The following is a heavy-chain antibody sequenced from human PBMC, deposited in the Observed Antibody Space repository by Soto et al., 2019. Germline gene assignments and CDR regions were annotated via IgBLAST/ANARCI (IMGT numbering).Heavy chain of an antibody. Sequence: QVQLVESGGGVVQPGRSLRLSCAASGFTFSSYGMHWVRQAPGKGLEWVAVIWYDGSNKYYADSVKGRFTISRDNSKNTLYLQMNSLRAEDTAVYYCARGKGRGGYFDLWGRGTLVTVSS. D-gene: IGHD2-15*01. J-gene: IGHJ2*01. CDR3: ARGKGRGGYFDL. CDR2: IWYDGSNK. CDR1: GFTFSSYG. V-gene: IGHV3-33*01.